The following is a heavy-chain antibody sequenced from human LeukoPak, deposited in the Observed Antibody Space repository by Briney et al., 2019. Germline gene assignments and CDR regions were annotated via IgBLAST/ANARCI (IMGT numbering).Heavy chain of an antibody. Sequence: GGSLRLSCAASGFTFSSYAMHWVRQAPGKGLECVSAINNDGGRTYYAYSVKGIFIISGDNSKNTLYHQMGRLRAEDMALYYCASRDWELTYFDYWGQGTLVTVSS. J-gene: IGHJ4*02. CDR3: ASRDWELTYFDY. V-gene: IGHV3-64*01. CDR2: INNDGGRT. D-gene: IGHD1-26*01. CDR1: GFTFSSYA.